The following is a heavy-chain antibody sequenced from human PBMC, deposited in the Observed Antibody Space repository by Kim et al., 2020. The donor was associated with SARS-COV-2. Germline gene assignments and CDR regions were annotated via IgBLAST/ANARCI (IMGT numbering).Heavy chain of an antibody. CDR1: GGSFSGYY. D-gene: IGHD3-10*01. V-gene: IGHV4-34*01. CDR3: ARGRRNWGYYGSGSYPNYFDY. CDR2: INHSGST. Sequence: SETLSLTCAVYGGSFSGYYWSWIRQPPGKGLEWIGEINHSGSTNYNPSLKSRVTISVDTSKNQFSLKLSSVTAADTAVYYCARGRRNWGYYGSGSYPNYFDYGGQGTLVTVSS. J-gene: IGHJ4*02.